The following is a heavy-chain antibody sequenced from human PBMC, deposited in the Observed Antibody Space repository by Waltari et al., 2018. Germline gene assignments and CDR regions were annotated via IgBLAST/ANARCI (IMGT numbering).Heavy chain of an antibody. CDR1: GFTFSSYA. J-gene: IGHJ4*02. CDR2: ISYDGSNK. D-gene: IGHD5-12*01. Sequence: QVQLVESGGGVVQPGRSLRLSCAASGFTFSSYAMHWLRQAPGKGLEWVAVISYDGSNKYYADSVKGRFTISRDNSKNTLYLQMNSLRAEDTAVYYCAREGGEWLPEDYWGQGTLVTVSS. V-gene: IGHV3-30-3*01. CDR3: AREGGEWLPEDY.